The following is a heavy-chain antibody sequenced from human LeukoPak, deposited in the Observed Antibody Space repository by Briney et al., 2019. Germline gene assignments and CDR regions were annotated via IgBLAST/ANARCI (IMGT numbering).Heavy chain of an antibody. CDR3: ARDSSGTNFDY. CDR2: IYSGGST. Sequence: GGCLRLSCAASGFTVSSNYMSWVRQAPGRGLEWVSVIYSGGSTYYADSVKGRFTISRDNSKNTLYLQMNSLRAEDTAVYYCARDSSGTNFDYSGQGTLVTVSS. CDR1: GFTVSSNY. J-gene: IGHJ4*02. D-gene: IGHD3-22*01. V-gene: IGHV3-66*02.